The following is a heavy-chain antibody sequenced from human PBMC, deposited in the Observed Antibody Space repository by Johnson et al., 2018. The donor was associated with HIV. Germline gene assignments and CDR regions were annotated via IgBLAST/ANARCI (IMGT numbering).Heavy chain of an antibody. CDR2: IYSGGTT. J-gene: IGHJ3*02. V-gene: IGHV3-66*01. CDR1: GFTVSSNY. CDR3: ARVHSGGAFDI. Sequence: AASGFTVSSNYMRWVRQAPGKGLEWVSVIYSGGTTYHADSVKGRFIISRDNSKSTLYLQMNSLRAEDTAVYYCARVHSGGAFDIWGQGTMVTVSS.